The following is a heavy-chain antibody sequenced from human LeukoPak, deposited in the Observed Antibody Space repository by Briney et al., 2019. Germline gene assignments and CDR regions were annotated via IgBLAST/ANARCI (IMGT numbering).Heavy chain of an antibody. D-gene: IGHD1-14*01. CDR3: AKEGRSNTPGY. CDR2: INHSGST. CDR1: GGSFSGYY. Sequence: PSETLSLTCAVYGGSFSGYYWSWIRQPPGKGLEWIGEINHSGSTNYNPSLKSRVTISVDTSKNQFSLKLSSVTAADTAVYYCAKEGRSNTPGYWGQGALVTVSS. J-gene: IGHJ4*02. V-gene: IGHV4-34*01.